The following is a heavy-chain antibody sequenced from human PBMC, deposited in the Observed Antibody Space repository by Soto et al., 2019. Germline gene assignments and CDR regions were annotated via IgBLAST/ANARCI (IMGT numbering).Heavy chain of an antibody. CDR3: AKADGEQWLIPHLDN. CDR1: GFNFKKFA. J-gene: IGHJ4*02. D-gene: IGHD6-19*01. V-gene: IGHV3-23*01. CDR2: ISRCGGST. Sequence: EVQLLESGGGVVQPGGSLRLSCVASGFNFKKFAMAWVRQAPGEGLEWVSGISRCGGSTSYADSVKGRFSTARDDSKNTLSLQMNGLRVEDTAKYFCAKADGEQWLIPHLDNWGQGTLVTVS.